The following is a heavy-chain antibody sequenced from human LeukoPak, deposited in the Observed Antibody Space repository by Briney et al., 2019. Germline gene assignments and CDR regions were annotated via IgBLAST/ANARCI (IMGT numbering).Heavy chain of an antibody. D-gene: IGHD3-22*01. J-gene: IGHJ4*02. Sequence: GGSLRLSCAASGFTVSSNYMSWVRQAPGKGLEWVSVIYSGGSTHYADSVKGRFTISRDNSKNTLYLQMNSLRAEDTAVYYCAAYDSSGYYFGYWGQGTLVTVSS. CDR1: GFTVSSNY. V-gene: IGHV3-53*01. CDR3: AAYDSSGYYFGY. CDR2: IYSGGST.